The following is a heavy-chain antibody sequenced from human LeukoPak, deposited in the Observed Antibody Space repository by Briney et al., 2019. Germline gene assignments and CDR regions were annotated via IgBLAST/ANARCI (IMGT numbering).Heavy chain of an antibody. CDR1: GFTFSSYG. CDR2: IWYDGSNK. Sequence: GGSLRLSCAASGFTFSSYGMHWVRQAPGKGLEWVAVIWYDGSNKYYADSVKGRFTISRDNSKNTLYLQMNSLRAEDTAVYYCARDRGYYDSSGYYYPWNWFDPWGQGTLVTVSS. D-gene: IGHD3-22*01. V-gene: IGHV3-33*01. J-gene: IGHJ5*02. CDR3: ARDRGYYDSSGYYYPWNWFDP.